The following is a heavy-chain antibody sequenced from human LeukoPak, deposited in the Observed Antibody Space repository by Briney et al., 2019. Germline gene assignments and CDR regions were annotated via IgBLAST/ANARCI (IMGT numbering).Heavy chain of an antibody. CDR2: INHSGST. V-gene: IGHV4-34*01. J-gene: IGHJ3*02. D-gene: IGHD3-3*01. Sequence: SETLSLTCAVYGGSFSGYYWSWIRQPPGKGLEWIGEINHSGSTNYNPSLKSRVTISVDTSKNQFSLKLSSVTAVDTAVFYCARIFRATYYDFWSGYLDAFDIWGQGTMVTVSS. CDR1: GGSFSGYY. CDR3: ARIFRATYYDFWSGYLDAFDI.